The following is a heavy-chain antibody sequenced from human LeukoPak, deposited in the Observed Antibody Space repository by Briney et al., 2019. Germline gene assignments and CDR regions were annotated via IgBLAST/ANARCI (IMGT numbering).Heavy chain of an antibody. D-gene: IGHD2-2*01. Sequence: SGGSLRLSCAASGFMFSTYGLHWVRQAPGKGLEWMALIWYDGSDKYYSDSVKGRFTISRDNSKNTLYLQMNSLRAEDTAVYYCAKDGGGYCSGSSCSGGWFDPWGQGTLVTVSS. CDR3: AKDGGGYCSGSSCSGGWFDP. CDR2: IWYDGSDK. J-gene: IGHJ5*02. V-gene: IGHV3-33*06. CDR1: GFMFSTYG.